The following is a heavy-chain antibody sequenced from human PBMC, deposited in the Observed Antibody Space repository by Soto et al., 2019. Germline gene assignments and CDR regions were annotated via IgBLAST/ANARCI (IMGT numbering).Heavy chain of an antibody. J-gene: IGHJ5*02. CDR2: VYFSGNT. V-gene: IGHV4-59*01. Sequence: PSETLSLTCPVSGGSLSSYYWTWIRQSPGKGLEWIGYVYFSGNTNYNPSLKSRVTISIDTSKNQFSLRLASVTAADTAFYYCGSVRPSGYVLSWGQGTLVTVSS. CDR3: GSVRPSGYVLS. D-gene: IGHD6-25*01. CDR1: GGSLSSYY.